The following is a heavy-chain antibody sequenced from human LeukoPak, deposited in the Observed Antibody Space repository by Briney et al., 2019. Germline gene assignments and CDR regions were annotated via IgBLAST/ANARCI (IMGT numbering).Heavy chain of an antibody. J-gene: IGHJ3*01. CDR2: IYSGGST. Sequence: GGSLRLSCAASGFTVSSNYMSWVRQVPGKGLEWVSVIYSGGSTYYADSVKGRFTISRENAKNSFYLQMNSLRADDTAVYYCARSFGWGIDFWGQGTLVAVSS. CDR1: GFTVSSNY. V-gene: IGHV3-53*01. D-gene: IGHD3-10*01. CDR3: ARSFGWGIDF.